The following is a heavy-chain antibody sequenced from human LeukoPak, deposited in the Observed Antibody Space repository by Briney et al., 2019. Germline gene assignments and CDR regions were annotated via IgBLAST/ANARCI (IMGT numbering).Heavy chain of an antibody. D-gene: IGHD6-13*01. Sequence: ASVKVSCKASGYTFTSYGISWVRQAPGQGLEWMGWISAYNGNTNYAQKLQGRVTMTTDTSTSTAYMELRSLRSDDTAVYYCARVLAAAGTRGWFDPWGQGTLVTVSS. CDR2: ISAYNGNT. J-gene: IGHJ5*02. CDR1: GYTFTSYG. CDR3: ARVLAAAGTRGWFDP. V-gene: IGHV1-18*01.